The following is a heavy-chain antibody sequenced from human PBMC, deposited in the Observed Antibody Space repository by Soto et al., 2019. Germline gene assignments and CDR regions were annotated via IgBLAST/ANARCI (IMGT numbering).Heavy chain of an antibody. D-gene: IGHD2-21*02. CDR1: GGSISSGGSS. CDR3: ARAPAYCGGDCYSDY. V-gene: IGHV4-61*08. CDR2: IYYSGST. Sequence: SETLSLTCAVSGGSISSGGSSWGWVPPPPGKGLEWIGYIYYSGSTNYNPSLKSRVTISVDTSKNQFSLKLSSVTAADTAVYYCARAPAYCGGDCYSDYWGQGTLVTVSS. J-gene: IGHJ4*02.